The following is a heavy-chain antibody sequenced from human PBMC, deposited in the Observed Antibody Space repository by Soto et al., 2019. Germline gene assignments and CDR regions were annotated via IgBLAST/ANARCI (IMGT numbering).Heavy chain of an antibody. V-gene: IGHV3-43D*04. CDR1: GFDVEDFP. Sequence: GSLRLSCAAAGFDVEDFPMHWVRQAPGKGMGCVSLIKSDGTDSYYMGSVSGRFTISRDNGKICLYPQMDRLRPVDTAFYFCAKALSYYDSSPLDHWGQGTLVTVSS. J-gene: IGHJ4*02. D-gene: IGHD3-22*01. CDR3: AKALSYYDSSPLDH. CDR2: IKSDGTDS.